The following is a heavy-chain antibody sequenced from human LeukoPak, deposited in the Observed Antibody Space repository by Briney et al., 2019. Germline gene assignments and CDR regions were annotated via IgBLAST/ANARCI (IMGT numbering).Heavy chain of an antibody. J-gene: IGHJ4*02. CDR3: AKDRLAVSGDFDY. CDR1: GFTFSTYG. CDR2: VQYDGNNK. Sequence: GGSLRLSCATFGFTFSTYGIHWVRQGPGKGLEWVAFVQYDGNNKYYADSVKGRFTISRDSSMNTVFLQMNSLRAEDTALYYCAKDRLAVSGDFDYWGQGTLVIVSS. V-gene: IGHV3-30*02. D-gene: IGHD6-19*01.